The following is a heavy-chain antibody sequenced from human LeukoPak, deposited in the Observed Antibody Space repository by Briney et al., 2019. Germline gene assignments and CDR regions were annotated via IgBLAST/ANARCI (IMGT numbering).Heavy chain of an antibody. Sequence: SETLSLTCTVSGGSISSHFWSWVRQPPGQGLEFIGYISNSGSTFYNPSLKSRVIISIDTSKNQFSLKLSSVNAADTAVYYYARGYSYGWYDSWGQGTLVTVSS. CDR1: GGSISSHF. J-gene: IGHJ5*02. V-gene: IGHV4-59*11. CDR2: ISNSGST. D-gene: IGHD5-18*01. CDR3: ARGYSYGWYDS.